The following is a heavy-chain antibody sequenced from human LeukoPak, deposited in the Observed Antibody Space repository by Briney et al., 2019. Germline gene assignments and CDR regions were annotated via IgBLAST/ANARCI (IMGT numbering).Heavy chain of an antibody. CDR2: INPNSGGT. D-gene: IGHD2-15*01. Sequence: GASVKVSCKASGYTFTGYYMHWVQQAPGQGLEWMGWINPNSGGTNYAQKFQGWVTMTRDTSISTAYMELSRLRSDDTAVYYCARSYCSGGSCYEYWGQGTLVTVSS. CDR3: ARSYCSGGSCYEY. J-gene: IGHJ4*02. V-gene: IGHV1-2*04. CDR1: GYTFTGYY.